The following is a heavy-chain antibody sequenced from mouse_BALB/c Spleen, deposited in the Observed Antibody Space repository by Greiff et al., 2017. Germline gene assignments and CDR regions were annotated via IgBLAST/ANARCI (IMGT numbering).Heavy chain of an antibody. V-gene: IGHV5-6-2*01. CDR3: ARPYGNLFAY. Sequence: EVKLMESGGGLVKLGGSLKLSCAASGFTFSSYYMSWVRQTPEKRLELVAAINSNGGSTYYPDTVKGRFTISRDNAKNTLYLQMSSLKSEDTALYYCARPYGNLFAYWGQGTLVTVSA. D-gene: IGHD2-10*02. CDR1: GFTFSSYY. CDR2: INSNGGST. J-gene: IGHJ3*01.